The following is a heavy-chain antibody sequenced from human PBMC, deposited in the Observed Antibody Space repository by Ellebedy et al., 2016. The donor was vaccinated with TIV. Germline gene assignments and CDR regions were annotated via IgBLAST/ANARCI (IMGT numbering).Heavy chain of an antibody. D-gene: IGHD2-2*02. J-gene: IGHJ1*01. Sequence: GESLKISXAASGFTFSSYAMSWVRQAPGKGLEWVSAIRGSGVSTYCADSVKGRFTISRDNSKNTLYLQMNSLRAEDTAVYYCAKDPGYCSSTSCYRYFQHWGQGTLVTVSS. V-gene: IGHV3-23*01. CDR1: GFTFSSYA. CDR2: IRGSGVST. CDR3: AKDPGYCSSTSCYRYFQH.